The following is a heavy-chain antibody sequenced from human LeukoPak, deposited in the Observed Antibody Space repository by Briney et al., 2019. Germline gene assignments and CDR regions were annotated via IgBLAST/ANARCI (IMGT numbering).Heavy chain of an antibody. V-gene: IGHV3-11*01. CDR1: GFTFSESY. Sequence: GGSLRLSCAASGFTFSESYMSWIHQAPGKGLEWVSYISSNSGSTTYYADSVKGRFTISRDNAKNSLYLQMNSLRVEDTAVYYCAAVHWGSLHKWGQGTLVTVSS. CDR2: ISSNSGSTT. D-gene: IGHD7-27*01. J-gene: IGHJ4*02. CDR3: AAVHWGSLHK.